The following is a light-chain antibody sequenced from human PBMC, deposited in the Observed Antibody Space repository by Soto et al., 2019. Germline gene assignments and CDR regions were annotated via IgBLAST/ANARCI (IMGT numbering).Light chain of an antibody. CDR3: QQLNSFPIP. CDR2: AAS. J-gene: IGKJ3*01. V-gene: IGKV1-9*01. CDR1: QGIANF. Sequence: IQLTQSPSSLSASVGDRVTISCRASQGIANFLAWYQQKPWKAPKLLIYAASTLQSGVPSRFSGSGSGTDFTLSISSLQPEDFATYYCQQLNSFPIPFGPGTKVDIK.